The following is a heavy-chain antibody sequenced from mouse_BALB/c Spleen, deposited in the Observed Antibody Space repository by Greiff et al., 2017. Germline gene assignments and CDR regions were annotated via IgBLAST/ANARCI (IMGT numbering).Heavy chain of an antibody. Sequence: EVQLVESGGGLVQPGGSRKLSCAASGFTFSSFGMHWVRQAPEKGLEWVAYISSGSSTIYYADTVKGRFTISRDNPKNTLFLQMTSLRSEDTAMYYCASIGVFAYWGQGTLVTVSA. CDR2: ISSGSSTI. CDR3: ASIGVFAY. CDR1: GFTFSSFG. J-gene: IGHJ3*01. V-gene: IGHV5-17*02.